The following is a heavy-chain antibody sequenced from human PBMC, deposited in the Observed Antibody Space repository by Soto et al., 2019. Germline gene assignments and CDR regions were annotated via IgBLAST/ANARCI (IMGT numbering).Heavy chain of an antibody. D-gene: IGHD1-26*01. CDR3: AKEGSRQYYYYYGMDV. Sequence: HPGGSLRLSCAASGFTFSSYAMSWVRQAPGKGLEWVSAISGSGGSTYYADSVKGRFTISRDNSKNTLYLQMNSLRAEDTAVYYCAKEGSRQYYYYYGMDVWGQATKVTVS. J-gene: IGHJ6*02. CDR2: ISGSGGST. CDR1: GFTFSSYA. V-gene: IGHV3-23*01.